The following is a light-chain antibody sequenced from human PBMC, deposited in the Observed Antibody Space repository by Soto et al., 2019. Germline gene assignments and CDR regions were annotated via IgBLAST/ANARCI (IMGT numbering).Light chain of an antibody. CDR1: QSISTN. CDR3: QQFNNWPWT. Sequence: EIVMTQSPVTLTVSPGERATLYCRASQSISTNLAWHQQKPGQDPRLLIYGASTRATGIPARFSGSGSGTEFTLTISSLQSEDLAVYYCQQFNNWPWTFGQGTKVEI. CDR2: GAS. V-gene: IGKV3-15*01. J-gene: IGKJ1*01.